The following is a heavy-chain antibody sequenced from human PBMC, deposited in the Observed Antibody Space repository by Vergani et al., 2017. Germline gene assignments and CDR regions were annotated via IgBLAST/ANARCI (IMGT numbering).Heavy chain of an antibody. Sequence: QVQLPESGPGLVKPSQTLSLTCTVSGGSISSGSYYWSWIRPPAGKGLEWIGRIYTSGSTNYNPSLKSRVTMSVDTSKNQFSLKLSSVTAADTAVYYCARDLGFWSGYLDWGQGTLVTVSS. D-gene: IGHD3-3*01. CDR2: IYTSGST. V-gene: IGHV4-61*02. CDR3: ARDLGFWSGYLD. J-gene: IGHJ4*02. CDR1: GGSISSGSYY.